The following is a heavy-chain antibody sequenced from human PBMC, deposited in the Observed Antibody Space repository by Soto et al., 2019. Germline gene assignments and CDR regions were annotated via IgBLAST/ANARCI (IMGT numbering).Heavy chain of an antibody. CDR2: INSDGSST. J-gene: IGHJ6*02. CDR1: GFTFSSYW. Sequence: GGSLRLSCAASGFTFSSYWMHWVRQAPGKGLVWVSRINSDGSSTSYADSVKGRFTISRDNAKNTLYLQMNSLRAEDTAVYYCASWGYYCYGMDVWGQGTTVTVSS. V-gene: IGHV3-74*01. D-gene: IGHD3-16*01. CDR3: ASWGYYCYGMDV.